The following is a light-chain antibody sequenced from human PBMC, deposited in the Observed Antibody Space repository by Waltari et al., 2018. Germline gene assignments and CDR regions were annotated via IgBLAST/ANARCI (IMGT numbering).Light chain of an antibody. Sequence: DIQMTQSPSSLSASVGDRVTITCRASQGISNYLAWYQQKPGKVPKLLIYAASTLQSGVPSRFSGSGSGTDFTLTICSLQPEDVATYYCLHSAFGPGTKVDIK. CDR3: LHSA. V-gene: IGKV1-27*01. CDR2: AAS. J-gene: IGKJ3*01. CDR1: QGISNY.